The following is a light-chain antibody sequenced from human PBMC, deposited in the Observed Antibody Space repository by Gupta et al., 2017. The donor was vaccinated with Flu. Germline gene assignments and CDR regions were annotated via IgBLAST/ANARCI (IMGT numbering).Light chain of an antibody. Sequence: SYALTQPLSVSVALGQTASISCAGNNIGSKDVHWYQQRPRRATVLLIYKNDNRPSGIPERFSVSSSGNTATLTMSRAQAGDEADDYCQGWYSSTVKGYVFGTGTKVTVL. CDR2: KND. CDR3: QGWYSSTVKGYV. V-gene: IGLV3-9*01. J-gene: IGLJ1*01. CDR1: NIGSKD.